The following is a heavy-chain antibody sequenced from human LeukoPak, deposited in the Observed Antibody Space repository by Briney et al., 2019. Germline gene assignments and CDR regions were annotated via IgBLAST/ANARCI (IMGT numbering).Heavy chain of an antibody. CDR1: GFTFSRHY. D-gene: IGHD1-26*01. CDR2: IKQDGRET. V-gene: IGHV3-7*01. J-gene: IGHJ3*02. CDR3: VREGILGAADDAFDM. Sequence: PGESRRLACAASGFTFSRHYMSWVRQGPGKGLEWVANIKQDGRETLYVDSVKGRFTVSRDKAKNSLHLQMNSRRAGDTAVYYCVREGILGAADDAFDMWGEGTMVTVSS.